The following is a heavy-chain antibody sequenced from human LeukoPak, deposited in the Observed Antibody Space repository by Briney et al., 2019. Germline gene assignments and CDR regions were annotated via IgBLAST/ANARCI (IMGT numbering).Heavy chain of an antibody. V-gene: IGHV3-23*01. CDR3: AKIKGIMITFGGVGYGMDV. D-gene: IGHD3-16*01. CDR1: GFTFNNYA. J-gene: IGHJ6*02. CDR2: IDAGGGGT. Sequence: GGSLRLSCAASGFTFNNYAMSWVRQAPGKGLGWVSAIDAGGGGTYYADSVKGRFTISRDNSKNTLYLQMNSLRAEDTAVYYCAKIKGIMITFGGVGYGMDVWGQGTTVTVSS.